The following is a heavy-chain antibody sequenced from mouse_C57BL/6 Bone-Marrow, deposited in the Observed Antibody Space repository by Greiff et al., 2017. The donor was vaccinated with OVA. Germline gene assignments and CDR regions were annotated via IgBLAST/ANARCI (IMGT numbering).Heavy chain of an antibody. V-gene: IGHV2-5*01. CDR3: AQRDYYGSSHWYFDV. CDR1: GFSLTSYG. CDR2: IWRGGST. Sequence: QVQLKESGPGLVQPSQSLSITCTVSGFSLTSYGVHWVRQSPGKGLEWLGVIWRGGSTDYNAAFMSRLSITKDNSKSQVFFKMNSLQADDTAIYYCAQRDYYGSSHWYFDVWGTGTTVTVSS. D-gene: IGHD1-1*01. J-gene: IGHJ1*03.